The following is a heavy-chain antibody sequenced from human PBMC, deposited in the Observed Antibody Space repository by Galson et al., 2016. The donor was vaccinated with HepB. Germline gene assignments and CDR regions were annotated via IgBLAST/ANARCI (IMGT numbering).Heavy chain of an antibody. CDR2: FITVLGTT. CDR1: AGSFSSYI. D-gene: IGHD2-2*01. CDR3: TRDRGQYHAL. V-gene: IGHV1-69*13. J-gene: IGHJ4*02. Sequence: SVKVSCKAPAGSFSSYIFSWVRQAPGQGLEWMGEFITVLGTTNYAQIFQDRVTITADESTSTIYMDLTSLRSEDTAVYFCTRDRGQYHALWGQGTLVTVSS.